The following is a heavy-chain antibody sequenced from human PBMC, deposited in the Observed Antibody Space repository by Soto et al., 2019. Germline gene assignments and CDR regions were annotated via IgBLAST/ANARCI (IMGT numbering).Heavy chain of an antibody. CDR2: INPSGGST. CDR1: GYTFTSYY. Sequence: WASVKVSCKASGYTFTSYYMRWVRQAPGQGLEWMGIINPSGGSTSYAQKFQGRVTMTRDTSTSTVYMELSSLRFEDTAVYYCARPRIVGASHFDYWGQGTLVTVSS. CDR3: ARPRIVGASHFDY. V-gene: IGHV1-46*01. D-gene: IGHD1-26*01. J-gene: IGHJ4*02.